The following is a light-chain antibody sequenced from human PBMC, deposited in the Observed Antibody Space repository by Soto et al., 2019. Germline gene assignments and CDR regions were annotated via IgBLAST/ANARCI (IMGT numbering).Light chain of an antibody. Sequence: QSALAQPPSVSGSPGQSVTISCTGTSTDFVSYKRVSWYQQPPGTAPKLMIYEVSKRPSVVPDRFSGSKSGNTASLTISGLQAADEADYDCSLYTSENAYVFGTGTKVTVL. J-gene: IGLJ1*01. CDR1: STDFVSYKR. CDR2: EVS. V-gene: IGLV2-18*01. CDR3: SLYTSENAYV.